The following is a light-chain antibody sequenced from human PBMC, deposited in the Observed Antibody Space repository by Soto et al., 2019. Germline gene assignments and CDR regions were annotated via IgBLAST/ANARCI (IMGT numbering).Light chain of an antibody. CDR1: QSICYN. CDR2: AAS. CDR3: QHSDSTPRT. V-gene: IGKV1-39*01. J-gene: IGKJ1*01. Sequence: DIQMTQSPSSLSASVGDRVTITCRASQSICYNLNWYQHKPGEAPKLLIYAASNLHSGVPSRFSGSGSGTDFSLTIGGLQPEDFATYYCQHSDSTPRTFGQGTKVEIK.